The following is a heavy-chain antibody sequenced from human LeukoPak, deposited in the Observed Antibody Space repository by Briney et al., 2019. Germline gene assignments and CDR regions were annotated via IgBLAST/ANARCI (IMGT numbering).Heavy chain of an antibody. CDR3: ARGTGYSSTKRYMDV. CDR2: IYHTGST. J-gene: IGHJ6*02. D-gene: IGHD6-13*01. Sequence: SETLSLTCDVSGGSISSGLYSWSWIRQPLGKGLEWIGYIYHTGSTYYNPSLKSRVTISVDTSKNQFSLKLSSVTAADTAVYYCARGTGYSSTKRYMDVWGQGTTVTVSS. CDR1: GGSISSGLYS. V-gene: IGHV4-30-2*01.